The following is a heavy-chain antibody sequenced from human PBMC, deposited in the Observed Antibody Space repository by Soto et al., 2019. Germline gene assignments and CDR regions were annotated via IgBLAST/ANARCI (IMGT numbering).Heavy chain of an antibody. CDR2: TYYRSMGYN. CDR3: ARDLSRIAVAGKGWFDP. D-gene: IGHD6-19*01. Sequence: SQTLSLTCAISVDSVSSNSDAWNWIRQSPTRGLEWLGRTYYRSMGYNDYAVSVKSRITINPDTSNNQFYLQLNSVTPEDTAVYYCARDLSRIAVAGKGWFDPWGQGTLVTVSS. J-gene: IGHJ5*02. V-gene: IGHV6-1*01. CDR1: VDSVSSNSDA.